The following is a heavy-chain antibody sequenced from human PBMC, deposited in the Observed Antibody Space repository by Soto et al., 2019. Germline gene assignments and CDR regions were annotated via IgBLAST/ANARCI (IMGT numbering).Heavy chain of an antibody. CDR3: ARDLAGASGGDYCDY. J-gene: IGHJ4*02. D-gene: IGHD3-16*01. V-gene: IGHV3-72*01. CDR2: IRTKARSYTI. Sequence: EVQLVESGGGLVQPGGSLRLSCVVSGFTFSDHYMDWVRQAPGKGLEWVGRIRTKARSYTIEYAAAVMGISTISRDDSKNSRFLQMNSLRTEDTAVYYCARDLAGASGGDYCDYWGQGTLVTVSS. CDR1: GFTFSDHY.